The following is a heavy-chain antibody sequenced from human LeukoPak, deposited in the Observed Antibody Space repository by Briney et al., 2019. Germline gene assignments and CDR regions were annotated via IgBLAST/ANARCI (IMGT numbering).Heavy chain of an antibody. CDR2: IYYSGST. Sequence: SDPLSLTYTLSWGPISRYYWSYIRPPPGKRLEGIGYIYYSGSTNYNPSLKSRVTISVDTSKNQFSLKLSSVTAADTAVYYCARAGYSSGWQFDYWGQGTLVSVSS. CDR3: ARAGYSSGWQFDY. V-gene: IGHV4-59*07. CDR1: WGPISRYY. D-gene: IGHD6-19*01. J-gene: IGHJ4*02.